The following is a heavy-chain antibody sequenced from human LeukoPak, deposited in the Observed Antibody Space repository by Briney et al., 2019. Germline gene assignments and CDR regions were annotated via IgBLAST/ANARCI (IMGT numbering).Heavy chain of an antibody. CDR3: AKDLFPYDSSGYFYIDDAFDI. D-gene: IGHD3-22*01. CDR1: GFTVSSNY. CDR2: ISGSGGST. Sequence: GGSLRLSCAASGFTVSSNYMSWVRQAPGKGLEWVSAISGSGGSTYYADSVKGRFTISRDNSKNTLYLQMNSLRAEDTAVYYCAKDLFPYDSSGYFYIDDAFDIWGQGTMVTVSS. V-gene: IGHV3-23*01. J-gene: IGHJ3*02.